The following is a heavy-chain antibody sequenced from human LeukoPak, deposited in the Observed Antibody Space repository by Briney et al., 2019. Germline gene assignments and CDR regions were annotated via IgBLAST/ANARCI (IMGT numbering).Heavy chain of an antibody. V-gene: IGHV4-4*02. Sequence: SGTLSLTCAVSGGSISSSNRWSWVRQPPGKGLEWIGYIYYSGSTNYNPSLKSRVTISVDTSKNQFSLKLSSVTAADTAVYYCVSYCSGGSCTEHDYWGQGTLVTVSS. CDR3: VSYCSGGSCTEHDY. CDR2: IYYSGST. CDR1: GGSISSSNR. D-gene: IGHD2-15*01. J-gene: IGHJ4*02.